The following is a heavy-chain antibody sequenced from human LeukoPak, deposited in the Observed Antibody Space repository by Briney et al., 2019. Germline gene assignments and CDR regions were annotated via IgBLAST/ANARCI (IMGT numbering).Heavy chain of an antibody. Sequence: PGGSLRLSCAASGFTFSSYGMHWVRQAPGKGLEWVAVISYDGSNKYYADSVKGRFTISRDNSKNTLYLQMNSLRAEDTAVYYCATYGDYTFDYWGQGALVTVSS. J-gene: IGHJ4*02. CDR1: GFTFSSYG. CDR2: ISYDGSNK. V-gene: IGHV3-30*03. D-gene: IGHD4-17*01. CDR3: ATYGDYTFDY.